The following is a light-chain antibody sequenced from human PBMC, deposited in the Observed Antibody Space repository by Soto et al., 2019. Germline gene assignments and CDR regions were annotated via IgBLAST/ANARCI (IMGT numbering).Light chain of an antibody. CDR3: QKYNSAPRT. Sequence: DIQMTQSPSSLSVSVGDRVTITCRASQGISNYLAWFQQKPGKVPELLIYAASTLQSGVPSRLSGSGSGKNFTLTISSLQPEDVATYYCQKYNSAPRTFGQGTKLEIK. J-gene: IGKJ2*01. CDR2: AAS. V-gene: IGKV1-27*01. CDR1: QGISNY.